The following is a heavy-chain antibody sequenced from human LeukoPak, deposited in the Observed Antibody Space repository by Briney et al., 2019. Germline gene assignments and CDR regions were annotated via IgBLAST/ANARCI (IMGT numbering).Heavy chain of an antibody. CDR1: GGTFSSYA. J-gene: IGHJ4*02. Sequence: SVKVSCKASGGTFSSYAISWVRQAPGQGLEWMGGIIPIFGTANYAQKLQGRVTITADKSTSTAYMELSSLRSEDTAVYYCASKGGRPPYDSSGYSLFDYWGQGTLVTVSS. D-gene: IGHD3-22*01. CDR2: IIPIFGTA. CDR3: ASKGGRPPYDSSGYSLFDY. V-gene: IGHV1-69*06.